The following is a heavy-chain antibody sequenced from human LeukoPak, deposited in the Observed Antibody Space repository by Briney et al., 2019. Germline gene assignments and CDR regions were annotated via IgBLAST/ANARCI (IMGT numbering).Heavy chain of an antibody. CDR2: INHSGST. CDR1: GGSFSGYY. CDR3: ARDGGTHDAFDI. D-gene: IGHD3-16*01. V-gene: IGHV4-34*01. J-gene: IGHJ3*02. Sequence: SETLSLTCAVCGGSFSGYYWSWTRQPPGKGLEWIGEINHSGSTNYNPSLKSRVTISVDTSKNQFSLKLTSVTAADTAVYYCARDGGTHDAFDIWAQGTMVTVSS.